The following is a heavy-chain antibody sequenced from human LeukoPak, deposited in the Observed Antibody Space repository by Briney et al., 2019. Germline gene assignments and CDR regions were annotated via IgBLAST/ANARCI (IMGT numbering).Heavy chain of an antibody. V-gene: IGHV3-74*01. D-gene: IGHD3-16*01. CDR1: GFTFSSFW. J-gene: IGHJ4*02. Sequence: GGSLRLSCAASGFTFSSFWMHWVRQAPGKGLEWVPSIKGDGSSTNYADSVKGRFTISRDNAKNTLYLQMNSLRAEDTAVYYCARGGGGLGYWGQGTLVTVSS. CDR2: IKGDGSST. CDR3: ARGGGGLGY.